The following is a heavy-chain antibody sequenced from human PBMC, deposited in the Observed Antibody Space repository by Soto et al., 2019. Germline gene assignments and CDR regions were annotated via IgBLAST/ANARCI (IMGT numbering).Heavy chain of an antibody. CDR2: IKGDGSEK. CDR1: GFTFSRYW. J-gene: IGHJ3*02. CDR3: ARLYCSGGSCYSGDAFDI. V-gene: IGHV3-7*01. D-gene: IGHD2-15*01. Sequence: GGSLRLSCAASGFTFSRYWMSWVRQAPGKGLEWVANIKGDGSEKYYADSVKGRFTISRDNAKNSLYLQMNSLRAEDTAVYYCARLYCSGGSCYSGDAFDIWGQGTMVTVSS.